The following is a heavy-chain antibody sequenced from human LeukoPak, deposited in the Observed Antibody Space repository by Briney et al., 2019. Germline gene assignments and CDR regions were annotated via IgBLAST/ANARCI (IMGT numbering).Heavy chain of an antibody. CDR2: IYYSGST. Sequence: SETLSLTCTVSGGSISSSSYYWGWIRQPPGKGLEWIGSIYYSGSTYYNPSLKSRVTISVDTSKNQFSLRLSSVTAADTALYYCARAGYYDEDAFDIWGLGTMVTVSS. D-gene: IGHD3-22*01. J-gene: IGHJ3*02. V-gene: IGHV4-39*07. CDR3: ARAGYYDEDAFDI. CDR1: GGSISSSSYY.